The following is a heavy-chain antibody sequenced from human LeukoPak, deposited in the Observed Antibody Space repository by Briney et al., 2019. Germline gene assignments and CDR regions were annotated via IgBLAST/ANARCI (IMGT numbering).Heavy chain of an antibody. J-gene: IGHJ5*02. D-gene: IGHD3-10*01. Sequence: SETLSLTCAVYGGSFSGYYWSWIRQPPGKGLEWIGEINHSGSTNYNPSLKSRVTISVDTSKNQFSLKLSSVTAADTAVYYCARHQMVRGVIHWFDPWGQGTLVTVSS. CDR2: INHSGST. CDR3: ARHQMVRGVIHWFDP. V-gene: IGHV4-34*01. CDR1: GGSFSGYY.